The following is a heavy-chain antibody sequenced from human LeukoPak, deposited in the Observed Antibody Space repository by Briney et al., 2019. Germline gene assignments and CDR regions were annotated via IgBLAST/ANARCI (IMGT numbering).Heavy chain of an antibody. CDR1: GGSISTYF. V-gene: IGHV4-59*01. Sequence: SETLSLTCAVSGGSISTYFGSWIRQPPGKGLGWSGYIYYSGSTNYNPSLKSRVNISLDTSKNQISLKLSSVTAADTAMYYCARVSRGNSVGGDYWGQGTLVTVSS. D-gene: IGHD4-23*01. CDR3: ARVSRGNSVGGDY. CDR2: IYYSGST. J-gene: IGHJ4*02.